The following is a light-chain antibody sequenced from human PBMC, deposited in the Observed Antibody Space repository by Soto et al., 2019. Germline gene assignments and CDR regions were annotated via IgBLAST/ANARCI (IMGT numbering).Light chain of an antibody. CDR2: DTN. Sequence: QAVVTQEPSLTVSPGGTVSLTCGSNTGAVTIGHYPYWFQQKPGQAPRTLVYDTNNRHSWTPARFSGSLLGGKAALTLSGAQPEDEAYYYCLISSGGALVFGGGTKLTVL. V-gene: IGLV7-46*01. CDR1: TGAVTIGHY. CDR3: LISSGGALV. J-gene: IGLJ3*02.